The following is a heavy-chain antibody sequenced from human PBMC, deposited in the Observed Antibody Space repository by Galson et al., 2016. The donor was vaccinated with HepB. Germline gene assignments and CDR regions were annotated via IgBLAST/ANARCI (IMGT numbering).Heavy chain of an antibody. CDR2: AYYRSRWYH. CDR1: GDSVSSDSAA. CDR3: ARGTKYDAGSPSANHYFAY. J-gene: IGHJ4*02. V-gene: IGHV6-1*01. D-gene: IGHD1-7*01. Sequence: AISGDSVSSDSAAWTWIRQSPSRGLEWLGRAYYRSRWYHDYAVSVRSRINIAPDTSKNPSSLPLNSVTPEDTAVYDCARGTKYDAGSPSANHYFAYRGQGSPLTVSP.